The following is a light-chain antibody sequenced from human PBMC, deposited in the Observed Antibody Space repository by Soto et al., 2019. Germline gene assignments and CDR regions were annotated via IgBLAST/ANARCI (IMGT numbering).Light chain of an antibody. J-gene: IGKJ1*01. CDR1: QSVSNNY. CDR2: GAF. V-gene: IGKV3-20*01. CDR3: HQYDSWT. Sequence: EIVLTQSPGTLSLSPGERATLSCRASQSVSNNYLAWYQQKSGQAPRLLIYGAFSRANGIPVRFSGSASGTDFTLTISRLEPEDFAVYYCHQYDSWTFGQGTKVDIK.